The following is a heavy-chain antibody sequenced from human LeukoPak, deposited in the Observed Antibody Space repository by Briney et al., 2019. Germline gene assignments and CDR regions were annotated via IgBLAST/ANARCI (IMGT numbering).Heavy chain of an antibody. Sequence: GGSLRLSCVASGFTFSSYEMNWVRQAPGKGLEWVSHITSSGSTIYYADSVKGRFTISRDNAKNSLYLQMNSLRAEDTAVYYCAKVLVATTASGTFDIWGQGTMVTVCS. J-gene: IGHJ3*02. D-gene: IGHD1-1*01. CDR3: AKVLVATTASGTFDI. V-gene: IGHV3-48*03. CDR2: ITSSGSTI. CDR1: GFTFSSYE.